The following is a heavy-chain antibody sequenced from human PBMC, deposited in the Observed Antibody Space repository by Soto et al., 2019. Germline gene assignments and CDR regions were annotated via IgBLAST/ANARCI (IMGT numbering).Heavy chain of an antibody. V-gene: IGHV1-46*01. CDR1: GYTFTNYS. J-gene: IGHJ4*02. CDR2: INPSGGST. Sequence: QVQLVQSGAEVKKPGASVKVSCKTSGYTFTNYSMHWVRQAPGQGLEWMGIINPSGGSTRYAQQFQGRVTMTRDTTTSRVYMELSSLRSEDTAVYYCARRTGSYLDYWGQGVMVTVSS. CDR3: ARRTGSYLDY. D-gene: IGHD1-26*01.